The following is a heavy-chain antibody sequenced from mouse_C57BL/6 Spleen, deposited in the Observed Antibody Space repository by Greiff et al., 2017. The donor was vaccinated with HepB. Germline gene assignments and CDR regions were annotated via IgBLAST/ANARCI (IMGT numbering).Heavy chain of an antibody. Sequence: QVQLKESGPGILQSSQTLSLTCSFSGFSLSTSGMGVSWIRQPSGKGLEWLAHSYWDDDKRYNPSLKSRLTISKDTSRNQVFLKITSVDTADTATYYCARGLRLYWYFDVWGTGTTVTVSS. CDR1: GFSLSTSGMG. CDR2: SYWDDDK. V-gene: IGHV8-12*01. J-gene: IGHJ1*03. CDR3: ARGLRLYWYFDV. D-gene: IGHD2-4*01.